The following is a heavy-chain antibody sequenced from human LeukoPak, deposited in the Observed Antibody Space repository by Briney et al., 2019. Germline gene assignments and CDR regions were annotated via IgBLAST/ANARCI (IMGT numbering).Heavy chain of an antibody. V-gene: IGHV4-4*07. CDR3: TRGGYERAFDI. CDR2: VYSTGST. Sequence: SETLSLTCTVSGGSISRNYWSWIRQPAGKGLEWIGRVYSTGSTNYNPSLKSRVTMSVDTSKNQFSLKLSSVTAADTAMYYCTRGGYERAFDIWGQGTMVTVS. CDR1: GGSISRNY. J-gene: IGHJ3*02. D-gene: IGHD3-3*01.